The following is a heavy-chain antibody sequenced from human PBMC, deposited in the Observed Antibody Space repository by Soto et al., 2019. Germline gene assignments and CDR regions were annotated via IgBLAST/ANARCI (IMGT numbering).Heavy chain of an antibody. CDR2: IYYSRIS. CDR3: ARTERIQLGFDY. CDR1: GASISSGGYY. Sequence: QVQLLESGPGLVKPSQTLSLICNVSGASISSGGYYWSWIRQRPGGGLEWPGFIYYSRISPYNPSLKSRATISVDTSRNQFSLKLISVTAADTAVYYCARTERIQLGFDYWGQGALVTVS. J-gene: IGHJ4*02. V-gene: IGHV4-31*03. D-gene: IGHD1-1*01.